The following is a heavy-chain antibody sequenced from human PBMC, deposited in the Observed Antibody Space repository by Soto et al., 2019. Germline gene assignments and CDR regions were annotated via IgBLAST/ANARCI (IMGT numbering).Heavy chain of an antibody. CDR1: GGSISSGGYS. V-gene: IGHV4-30-2*01. CDR3: ARGGNDYVWGSYQRWYNWFDP. D-gene: IGHD3-16*02. J-gene: IGHJ5*02. Sequence: TLSLTCAVSGGSISSGGYSWSWIRQPPGKGLEWIGYIYHSGSTYYNPSLKSRVTISVDRSKNQFSLKLSSVTAADTAVYYCARGGNDYVWGSYQRWYNWFDPWGQGTLVTVS. CDR2: IYHSGST.